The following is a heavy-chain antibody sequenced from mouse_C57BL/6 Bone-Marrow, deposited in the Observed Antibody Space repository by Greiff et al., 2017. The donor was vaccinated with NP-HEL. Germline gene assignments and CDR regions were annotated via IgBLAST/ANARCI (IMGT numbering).Heavy chain of an antibody. J-gene: IGHJ1*03. CDR1: GYTFTDYY. V-gene: IGHV1-76*01. D-gene: IGHD2-3*01. CDR3: ARWLLRRYFDV. Sequence: VQLQQSGAELVRPGASVKLSCKASGYTFTDYYINWVKQRPGQGLEWIARIYPGSGNTYYNEKFKGKATLTAEKSSSTAYMQLSSLTSDDSAVYFCARWLLRRYFDVWGTGTTVTVSS. CDR2: IYPGSGNT.